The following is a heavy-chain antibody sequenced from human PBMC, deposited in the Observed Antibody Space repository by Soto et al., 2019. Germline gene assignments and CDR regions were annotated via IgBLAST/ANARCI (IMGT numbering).Heavy chain of an antibody. D-gene: IGHD5-12*01. CDR1: GFNFDSNP. V-gene: IGHV3-9*01. CDR3: TKGTGSYGGNFDY. Sequence: EVELVESGGGWVQPGRSLRLSCAASGFNFDSNPMNWVRQSPEKGLEWVACISWNSGIVAYAASVRGRFTISRDNARNSLFLQMDSIRPEDSALYYSTKGTGSYGGNFDYWGQGTLVTVSS. J-gene: IGHJ4*02. CDR2: ISWNSGIV.